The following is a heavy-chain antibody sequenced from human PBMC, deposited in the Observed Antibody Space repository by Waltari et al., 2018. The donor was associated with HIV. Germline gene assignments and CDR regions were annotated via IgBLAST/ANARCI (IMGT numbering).Heavy chain of an antibody. CDR3: ARECSSTSCYRRYYYYGMDV. V-gene: IGHV4-61*02. CDR2: IYTSGST. D-gene: IGHD2-2*01. J-gene: IGHJ6*02. Sequence: QVQLQESGPGLVKPSQTLSLTCTVSGGSISSGSYYWSWIRPPAGKGLEWIGRIYTSGSTNYNPSLKSRVTISVDTSKNQFSLKLSSVTAADTAVYYCARECSSTSCYRRYYYYGMDVWGQGTTVTVSS. CDR1: GGSISSGSYY.